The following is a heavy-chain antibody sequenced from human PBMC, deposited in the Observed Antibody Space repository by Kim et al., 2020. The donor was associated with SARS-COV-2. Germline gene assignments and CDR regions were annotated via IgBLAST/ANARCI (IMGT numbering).Heavy chain of an antibody. CDR3: ARDHAMDTAMVRSPSVY. CDR1: GYTFTSYG. D-gene: IGHD5-18*01. V-gene: IGHV1-18*04. CDR2: ISAYNGNT. J-gene: IGHJ4*02. Sequence: ASVKVSCKASGYTFTSYGISWVRQAPGQGLEWMGWISAYNGNTNYAQKLQGRVTMTTDTSTSTAYMELRSLRSDDTAVYYCARDHAMDTAMVRSPSVYWGQGTLVTVSS.